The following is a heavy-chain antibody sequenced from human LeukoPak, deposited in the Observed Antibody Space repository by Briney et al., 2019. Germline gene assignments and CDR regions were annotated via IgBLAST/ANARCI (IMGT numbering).Heavy chain of an antibody. CDR1: GFTFSSYG. Sequence: GGSLRLSCAASGFTFSSYGMHWVRQAPGKGLEWVAAIWYDGSNKYYADSVKGRFTISRDNSKNTLYLQMDSLRAEDTAVYYCARDPGVRWLVGFDYWGQGTLVTVSS. V-gene: IGHV3-33*01. CDR3: ARDPGVRWLVGFDY. J-gene: IGHJ4*02. D-gene: IGHD6-19*01. CDR2: IWYDGSNK.